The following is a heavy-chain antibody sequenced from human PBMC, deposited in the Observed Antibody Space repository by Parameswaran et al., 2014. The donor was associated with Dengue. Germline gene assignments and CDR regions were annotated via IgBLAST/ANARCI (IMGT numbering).Heavy chain of an antibody. D-gene: IGHD3-9*01. CDR3: ARDLLLTGYYYGMDV. CDR2: ISAYNGNT. V-gene: IGHV1-18*01. J-gene: IGHJ6*02. Sequence: WVRQAPGQGLEWMGWISAYNGNTNYAQKLQGRVTMTTDTSTSTAYMELRSLRSDDTAVYYCARDLLLTGYYYGMDVWGQGTTVTVSS.